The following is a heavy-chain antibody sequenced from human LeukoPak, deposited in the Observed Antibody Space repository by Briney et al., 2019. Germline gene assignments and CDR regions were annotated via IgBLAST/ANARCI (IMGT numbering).Heavy chain of an antibody. CDR1: GFTFSSYW. V-gene: IGHV3-7*01. CDR3: ARVSYPIITGTTLIPPFDY. CDR2: IKQDGSEK. Sequence: GGSLRLSCAASGFTFSSYWMSWVRQAPGKGLEWVANIKQDGSEKYYVDSVKGRFTISRDNAKNSLYLQMNSLRAEDTAVYYCARVSYPIITGTTLIPPFDYWGQGTLVTVSS. J-gene: IGHJ4*02. D-gene: IGHD1-7*01.